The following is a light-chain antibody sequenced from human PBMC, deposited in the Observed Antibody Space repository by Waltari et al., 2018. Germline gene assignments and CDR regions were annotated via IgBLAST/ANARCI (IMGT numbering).Light chain of an antibody. CDR2: KET. J-gene: IGLJ2*01. Sequence: HESPGQAPCLGIRKETDRPAGIPERFSGSSSVTTVTLTVSGGEADDGADYYCQSTDSEKYITFGGGTKLTVL. V-gene: IGLV3-25*03. CDR3: QSTDSEKYIT.